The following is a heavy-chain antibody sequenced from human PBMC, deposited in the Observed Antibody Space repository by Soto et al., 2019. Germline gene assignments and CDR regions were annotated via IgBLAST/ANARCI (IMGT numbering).Heavy chain of an antibody. CDR2: MSASGVGT. Sequence: PWGSLRLSCVTSGCTFTNGAMTWGRQGQGKGLERVSSMSASGVGTYFADSLKGRFAISRDNSKNTLYLHMNTLRADDTAIYYCAKLFRGYSGYIHSWGQGTLVTVSS. D-gene: IGHD5-12*01. CDR3: AKLFRGYSGYIHS. CDR1: GCTFTNGA. V-gene: IGHV3-23*01. J-gene: IGHJ4*02.